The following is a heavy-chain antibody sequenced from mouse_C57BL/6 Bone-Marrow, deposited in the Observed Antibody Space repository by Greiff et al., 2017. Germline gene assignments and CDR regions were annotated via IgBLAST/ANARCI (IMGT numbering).Heavy chain of an antibody. J-gene: IGHJ4*01. V-gene: IGHV1-55*01. Sequence: QVQLKQSGAELVKPGASVKMSCKASGYTFTSYWITWVKQRPGQGLEWIGDIYPGSGSTNYNEKFKSQATLTVDTASSTAYMQLSSLTSEDSAVYYCARCANWDEYYALYYWGQGTSVTVSS. CDR1: GYTFTSYW. CDR2: IYPGSGST. D-gene: IGHD4-1*01. CDR3: ARCANWDEYYALYY.